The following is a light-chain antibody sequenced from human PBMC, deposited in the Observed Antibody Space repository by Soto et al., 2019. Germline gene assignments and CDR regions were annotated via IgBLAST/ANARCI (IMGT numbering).Light chain of an antibody. CDR1: SSNIGAGYD. V-gene: IGLV1-40*01. J-gene: IGLJ2*01. Sequence: QSVLTQAPSVSGAPGQTVTISCTGTSSNIGAGYDVHWYQQLPGRAPKVLIYGKRYRPTGVPDRFSGSKSGTSASLAITGLQAEDEADYYCQSYDGSLGGVIFGGGTKLTV. CDR3: QSYDGSLGGVI. CDR2: GKR.